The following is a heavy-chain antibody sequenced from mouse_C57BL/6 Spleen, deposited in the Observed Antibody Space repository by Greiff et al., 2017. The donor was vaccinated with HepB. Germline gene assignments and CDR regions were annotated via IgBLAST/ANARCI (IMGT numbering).Heavy chain of an antibody. CDR1: GFTFSDYG. V-gene: IGHV5-17*01. D-gene: IGHD1-1*01. Sequence: EVKLMESGGGLVKPGGSLKLSCAASGFTFSDYGMHWVRQAPEKGLEWVAYISSGSSTIYYADTVKGRFTISRDNAKNTLFLQMTSLRSEDTAMYYCATGSSSYYYAMDYWGQGTSVTVSS. CDR2: ISSGSSTI. CDR3: ATGSSSYYYAMDY. J-gene: IGHJ4*01.